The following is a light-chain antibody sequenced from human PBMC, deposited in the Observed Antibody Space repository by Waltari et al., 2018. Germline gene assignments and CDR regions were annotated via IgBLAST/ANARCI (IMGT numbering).Light chain of an antibody. V-gene: IGLV1-44*01. J-gene: IGLJ3*02. CDR1: SSNIGSNT. CDR2: SNN. Sequence: QSVLTQPPSASGTPGQRVTISCSGSSSNIGSNTVNWYQQLPGTAPKLLTYSNNQRPPGVPDRFSGSMSGTSASLAISGLQSEDEADYYCAAWDDSLNGRGVFGGGTKLTVL. CDR3: AAWDDSLNGRGV.